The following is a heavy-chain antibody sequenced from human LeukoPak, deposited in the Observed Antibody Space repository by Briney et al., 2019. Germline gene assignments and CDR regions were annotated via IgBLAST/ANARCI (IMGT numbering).Heavy chain of an antibody. J-gene: IGHJ6*03. Sequence: ASVKVSCKASGYTFTGYYMHWVRQAPGQGLEWMGWINPNSGGTNYAQKFQGRVTMTRDTSISTAYMELSRLRSDDTAVYYCARGDGSSGYYSYYYYYYMDVWGKGTTVTVSS. V-gene: IGHV1-2*02. CDR1: GYTFTGYY. CDR3: ARGDGSSGYYSYYYYYYMDV. CDR2: INPNSGGT. D-gene: IGHD3-22*01.